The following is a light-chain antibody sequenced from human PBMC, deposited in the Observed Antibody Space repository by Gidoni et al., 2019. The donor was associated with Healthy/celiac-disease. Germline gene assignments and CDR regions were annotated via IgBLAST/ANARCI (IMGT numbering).Light chain of an antibody. CDR1: QSVSSSY. Sequence: EIVLTQSPSTLSLSPGERATLSCRASQSVSSSYLAWYQQKPGQAPRLLIYGASSRATGIPDRFSGSGSGTDFTLTISRLEPEDFAVYYCQQYGSSRWTFGQXTKVEIK. CDR3: QQYGSSRWT. J-gene: IGKJ1*01. CDR2: GAS. V-gene: IGKV3-20*01.